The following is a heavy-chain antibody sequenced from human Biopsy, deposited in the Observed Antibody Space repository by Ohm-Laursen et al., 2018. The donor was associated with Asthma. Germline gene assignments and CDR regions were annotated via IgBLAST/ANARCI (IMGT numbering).Heavy chain of an antibody. V-gene: IGHV4-31*03. CDR1: GYSISNGGYY. Sequence: SETLSLTCSGSGYSISNGGYYWTWVRQRPGKGLEWIGNIYHKGNTKYNPSLKSRLSFSVDTSKNQFSLKLSSVTAADTAIYFCARDYYDFWNRSVYTYFGMDVWGRGTTVVVSS. D-gene: IGHD3-3*01. CDR3: ARDYYDFWNRSVYTYFGMDV. J-gene: IGHJ6*02. CDR2: IYHKGNT.